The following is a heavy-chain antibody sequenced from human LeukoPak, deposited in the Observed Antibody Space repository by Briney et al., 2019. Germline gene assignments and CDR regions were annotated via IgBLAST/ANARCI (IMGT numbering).Heavy chain of an antibody. J-gene: IGHJ2*01. CDR1: GFTFRDYY. CDR3: ATSVTRRRLDWFIDL. CDR2: ISSSAGTI. Sequence: PGGSLRLSCAASGFTFRDYYMSWIRQAPGKGLEWISYISSSAGTIHYVDSVKGRFTISRDNAKSSLYLQMDSLRVEDTAVYYCATSVTRRRLDWFIDLWGRGTLVSVSS. V-gene: IGHV3-11*04. D-gene: IGHD4-17*01.